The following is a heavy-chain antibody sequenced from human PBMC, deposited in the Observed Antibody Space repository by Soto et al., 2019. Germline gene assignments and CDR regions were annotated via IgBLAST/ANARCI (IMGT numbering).Heavy chain of an antibody. CDR3: AKEAKYYYNSSGYPDY. V-gene: IGHV3-23*01. D-gene: IGHD3-22*01. J-gene: IGHJ4*02. CDR2: ISGSGGST. CDR1: GFTFSSYA. Sequence: GGSLRLSCAASGFTFSSYAMSWVRQAPGKGLEWVSAISGSGGSTYYADSVKGRFTISRDNSKNTLYLQMNSLRAEDTAVYYCAKEAKYYYNSSGYPDYWGQGALVTVSS.